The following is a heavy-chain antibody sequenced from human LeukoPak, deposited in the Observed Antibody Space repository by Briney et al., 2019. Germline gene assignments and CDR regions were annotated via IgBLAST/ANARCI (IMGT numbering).Heavy chain of an antibody. CDR1: GFTVRDNF. CDR2: LYSGGAA. V-gene: IGHV3-53*01. J-gene: IGHJ4*02. Sequence: GGSLRLSCAVSGFTVRDNFLNWVRQTPGKGLECVSVLYSGGAAYYADSVKGRFTISRDTSKNTLSLQMNSLRAEDTAVYYCANAPIRYCSSTSCHLLDYWGQGTLVTVSS. D-gene: IGHD2-2*01. CDR3: ANAPIRYCSSTSCHLLDY.